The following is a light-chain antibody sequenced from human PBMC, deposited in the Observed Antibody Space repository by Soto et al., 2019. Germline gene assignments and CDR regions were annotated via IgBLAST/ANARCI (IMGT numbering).Light chain of an antibody. Sequence: DIQMTQSPSSLSASVGDRGTSTCRASQSISSYLNWYQQKPGKAPKLLIYAASSLQSGIPSRFSGSGSGTDFTLTISSLQPEDFATYYCQQSYSTPITFCQGTRLEIK. V-gene: IGKV1-39*01. CDR3: QQSYSTPIT. CDR1: QSISSY. CDR2: AAS. J-gene: IGKJ5*01.